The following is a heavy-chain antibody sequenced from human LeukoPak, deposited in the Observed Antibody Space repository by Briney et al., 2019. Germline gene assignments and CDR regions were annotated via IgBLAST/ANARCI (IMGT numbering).Heavy chain of an antibody. J-gene: IGHJ3*02. V-gene: IGHV3-30-3*01. CDR3: ARPRRWLQLLGAFDI. CDR1: GFTFSSYA. D-gene: IGHD5-12*01. Sequence: PGGSLRLSCAASGFTFSSYAMHWVRQAPGKGLEWVAVISCDGSNKYYADSVKGRFTISRDNSKNTLYLQMNSLRAEDTAVYYCARPRRWLQLLGAFDIWGQGTMVTVSS. CDR2: ISCDGSNK.